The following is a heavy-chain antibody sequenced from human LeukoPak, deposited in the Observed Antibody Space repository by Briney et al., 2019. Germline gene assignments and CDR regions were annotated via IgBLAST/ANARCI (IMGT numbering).Heavy chain of an antibody. V-gene: IGHV4-34*01. Sequence: SETLSLTCTVSGGSISSYSWSWIRQPPGKGLEWIGEINHSGSTNYNPSLKSRVTISVDTSKNQFSLKLSSVTAADTAVYYCARRTSSWYSPFDYWGQGTLVTVSS. CDR2: INHSGST. CDR3: ARRTSSWYSPFDY. CDR1: GGSISSYS. J-gene: IGHJ4*02. D-gene: IGHD6-13*01.